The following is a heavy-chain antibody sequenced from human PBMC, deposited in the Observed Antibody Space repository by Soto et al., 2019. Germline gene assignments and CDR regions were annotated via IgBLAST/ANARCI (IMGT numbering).Heavy chain of an antibody. CDR3: ARESEDLTSNFDY. Sequence: PGGSLRLSCAASRFTFSRYSMNWVRQAPGKGLEWVSYISSSSTIYYVDSMKGRFTVSRDNAKNSVYLEMNSLSAEDTAVYYCARESEDLTSNFDYWGQGTLVTVSS. CDR1: RFTFSRYS. CDR2: ISSSSTI. V-gene: IGHV3-48*04. J-gene: IGHJ4*02.